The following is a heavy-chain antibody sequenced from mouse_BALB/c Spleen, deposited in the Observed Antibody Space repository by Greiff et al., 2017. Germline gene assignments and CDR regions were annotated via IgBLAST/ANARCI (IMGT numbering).Heavy chain of an antibody. CDR3: ARAYDYDDEALYAMDY. CDR2: ISSGSSTI. Sequence: EVKLMESGGGLVQPGGSRKLSCAASGFTFSSFGMHWVRQAPEKGLEWVAYISSGSSTIYYADTVKGRFTISRDNPKNTLFLQMTSLRSEDTAMYYSARAYDYDDEALYAMDYWGQGTSVTVSS. V-gene: IGHV5-17*02. D-gene: IGHD2-4*01. CDR1: GFTFSSFG. J-gene: IGHJ4*01.